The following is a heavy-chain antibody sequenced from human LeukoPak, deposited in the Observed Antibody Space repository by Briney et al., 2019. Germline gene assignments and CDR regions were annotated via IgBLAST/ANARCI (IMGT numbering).Heavy chain of an antibody. V-gene: IGHV1-8*01. CDR3: ARVPPLYYGAKSDY. J-gene: IGHJ4*02. CDR2: MNPNSGNT. Sequence: ASVKVSCKASGYTFTSFDINWVRQATGQGLEWMGWMNPNSGNTGYAQKFQGRVTMTRDTSISTAYLELSNLRSEDTAVYHCARVPPLYYGAKSDYWGQGTLVTVSS. D-gene: IGHD4-17*01. CDR1: GYTFTSFD.